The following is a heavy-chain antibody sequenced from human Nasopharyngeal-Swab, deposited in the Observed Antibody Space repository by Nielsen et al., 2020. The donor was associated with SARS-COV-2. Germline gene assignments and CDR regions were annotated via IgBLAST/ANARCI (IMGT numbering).Heavy chain of an antibody. D-gene: IGHD1-26*01. J-gene: IGHJ4*02. V-gene: IGHV3-30-3*01. Sequence: WIRQPPGKGLEWVAVTSYDGTNKYYADSVKGQFTISRDNSKNTLYLQMDSLRVEDTAVYYCAREVIIAGTTMTGADADDGLHWGQGTLVTVSS. CDR2: TSYDGTNK. CDR3: AREVIIAGTTMTGADADDGLH.